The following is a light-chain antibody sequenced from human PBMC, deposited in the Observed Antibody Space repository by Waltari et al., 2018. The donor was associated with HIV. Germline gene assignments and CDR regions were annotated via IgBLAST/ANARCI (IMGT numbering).Light chain of an antibody. Sequence: QSVLTQPPSVSGAPGQRVTISCTGSSSNIGADYDVHWYQQLPGTAPNLLIYEKDNRPSGVPDRFAGSKSGPAASLAITGLQAEDEADYYCQSYDSSLGGSVFGGGTKVTVL. J-gene: IGLJ2*01. CDR1: SSNIGADYD. V-gene: IGLV1-40*01. CDR3: QSYDSSLGGSV. CDR2: EKD.